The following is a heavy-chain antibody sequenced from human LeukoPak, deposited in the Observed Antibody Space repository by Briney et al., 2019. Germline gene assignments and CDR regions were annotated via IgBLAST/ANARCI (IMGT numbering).Heavy chain of an antibody. J-gene: IGHJ4*02. CDR3: ARETYYGSGSYAWDH. CDR1: GFTFSSYW. CDR2: INSDGSST. Sequence: PGGSLRLSCAASGFTFSSYWMHWVRQAPGKGLVWVSRINSDGSSTSYADSVKGRFTISRDNAKNTLYLQMNSLRAEDTAVYYCARETYYGSGSYAWDHWGQGTLVTVSS. D-gene: IGHD3-10*01. V-gene: IGHV3-74*01.